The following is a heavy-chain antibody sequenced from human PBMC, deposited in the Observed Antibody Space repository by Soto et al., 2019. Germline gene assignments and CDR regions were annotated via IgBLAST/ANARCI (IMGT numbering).Heavy chain of an antibody. CDR1: GLTFTNAS. D-gene: IGHD2-21*02. Sequence: LXLSFASAGLTFTNASMAWVRQAPGKGLEWVANIKEDLSETYYVDSLRGRFAISRDNAKSSLFLQMTGLRADDTAVYFCAREARPDVLRDLLIRQRAKTWGGDPSRGIGHYSYGMDVWGQGTTVTVSS. CDR2: IKEDLSET. CDR3: AREARPDVLRDLLIRQRAKTWGGDPSRGIGHYSYGMDV. J-gene: IGHJ6*02. V-gene: IGHV3-7*03.